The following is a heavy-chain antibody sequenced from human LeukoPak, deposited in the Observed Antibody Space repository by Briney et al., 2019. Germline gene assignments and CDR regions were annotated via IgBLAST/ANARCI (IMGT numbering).Heavy chain of an antibody. Sequence: SETLSLTCTVSGGSISTYYWSWIRQPAGKGLEWIGRIYTSGSTNYNPSLKSRVTISVDTSKNQFSLKLSSMTAADTAVYYCTRDRGQWLVDSWGQGTLVTVSS. J-gene: IGHJ5*01. CDR2: IYTSGST. CDR3: TRDRGQWLVDS. V-gene: IGHV4-4*07. D-gene: IGHD6-19*01. CDR1: GGSISTYY.